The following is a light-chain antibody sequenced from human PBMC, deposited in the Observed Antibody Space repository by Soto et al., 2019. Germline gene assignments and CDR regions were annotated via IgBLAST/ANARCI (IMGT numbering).Light chain of an antibody. CDR1: QSIANS. CDR2: GAY. J-gene: IGKJ4*01. Sequence: VLTQSPGTLSLSPGDSASLSCRASQSIANSLAWYQQKPGQAPRLIIYGAYTRATGIPDRFSGSGSGTDFTLTISRLEPEDFAVYYCQQYGSSPRLTFGGGTKVDI. V-gene: IGKV3-20*01. CDR3: QQYGSSPRLT.